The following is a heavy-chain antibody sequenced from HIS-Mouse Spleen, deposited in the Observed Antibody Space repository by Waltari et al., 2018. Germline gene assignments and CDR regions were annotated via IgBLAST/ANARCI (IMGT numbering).Heavy chain of an antibody. CDR1: GFTFSSYG. CDR3: AKDKHHAVDY. V-gene: IGHV3-30*18. J-gene: IGHJ4*02. Sequence: QVQLVESGGGVVQPGRSLRLSCAASGFTFSSYGMHWVRQAPGKGLGWVAVISYDGSNKYYADSVEGRFTISRDNSKNTLYLQMNSLRAEDTAVYYCAKDKHHAVDYWGQGTLVTVSS. CDR2: ISYDGSNK.